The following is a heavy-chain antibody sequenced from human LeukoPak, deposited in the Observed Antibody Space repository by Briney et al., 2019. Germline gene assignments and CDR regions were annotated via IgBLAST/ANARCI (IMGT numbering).Heavy chain of an antibody. CDR1: GLTFSNAW. CDR2: IKSKADGGTT. J-gene: IGHJ4*02. V-gene: IGHV3-15*01. CDR3: TSDLEWELLDY. D-gene: IGHD1-26*01. Sequence: GGSLRLSCAASGLTFSNAWMSWVRQAPGKGLEWVGRIKSKADGGTTDYAAPVNGRFTISRDDPINMVYLQMNSLKSEDTAVYYCTSDLEWELLDYWGQGTLVTVSS.